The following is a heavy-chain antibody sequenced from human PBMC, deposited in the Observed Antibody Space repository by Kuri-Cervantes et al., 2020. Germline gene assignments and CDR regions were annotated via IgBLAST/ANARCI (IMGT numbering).Heavy chain of an antibody. CDR1: GCSISSGSYY. CDR3: ARGYDFWSGRGGMDV. Sequence: TLTLTCTASGCSISSGSYYWSWIRQPAGKGLEWIGRIYTSGSTNYNPSLKSRITMSVDTSKNQFSLKLSSVTAADTAVYYCARGYDFWSGRGGMDVWGQGTTVTVSS. CDR2: IYTSGST. J-gene: IGHJ6*02. D-gene: IGHD3-3*01. V-gene: IGHV4-61*02.